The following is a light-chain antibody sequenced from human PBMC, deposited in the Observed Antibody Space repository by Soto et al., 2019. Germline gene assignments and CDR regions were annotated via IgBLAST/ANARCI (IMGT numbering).Light chain of an antibody. CDR2: DVT. CDR1: SSDVGAYNF. Sequence: QSVLTQPASVSGSPGQSITISCTGTSSDVGAYNFVSWYQQHPGKAPKLMIYDVTNRPSGVSSRFSGSKSGNTASLAISGLQAEDEADYYCSSYTTGNTLVFGGGTKLTVL. J-gene: IGLJ2*01. CDR3: SSYTTGNTLV. V-gene: IGLV2-14*03.